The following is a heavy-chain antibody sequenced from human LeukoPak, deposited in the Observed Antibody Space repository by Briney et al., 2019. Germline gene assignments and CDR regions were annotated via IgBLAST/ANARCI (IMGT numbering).Heavy chain of an antibody. D-gene: IGHD3-22*01. CDR1: GGSFSGYY. CDR3: ARGWRYYYDSSGYSNHLDY. Sequence: SETLSLTCAVYGGSFSGYYWSWIRQPPGKGLEWIGEINHSGSTNYNPSLKSRVTISVDTSKNQFSLKLSSVTAADTAVYYCARGWRYYYDSSGYSNHLDYWGQGTLVTVSS. CDR2: INHSGST. J-gene: IGHJ4*02. V-gene: IGHV4-34*01.